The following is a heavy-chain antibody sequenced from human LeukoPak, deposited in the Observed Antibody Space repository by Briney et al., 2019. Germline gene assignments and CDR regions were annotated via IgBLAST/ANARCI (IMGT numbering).Heavy chain of an antibody. CDR1: GGSISGYY. CDR2: IHYSGTT. D-gene: IGHD1-7*01. Sequence: SSETLSLTCTVSGGSISGYYWSWIRQPPERGLEFIGYIHYSGTTNYNPSLKSRVTISVDTSRNQFSLKLSSVTAADTAVYYCTRRRNYLSHFDYWGQGTLVTVSS. J-gene: IGHJ4*02. V-gene: IGHV4-59*12. CDR3: TRRRNYLSHFDY.